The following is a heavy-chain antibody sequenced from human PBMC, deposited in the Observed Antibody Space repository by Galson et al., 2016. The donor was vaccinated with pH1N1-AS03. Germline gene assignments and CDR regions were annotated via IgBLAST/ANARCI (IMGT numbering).Heavy chain of an antibody. Sequence: QSGAEVKKPGESLKISCKGSGYRFTNYWIGWVRQMPGKGLEWMGIIYPGNSDSRYNKSFQGQVTISADTSISTVYLQGISLLDSDHAMYYCARPRLTYFDNRGQGTLVTVSS. CDR2: IYPGNSDS. D-gene: IGHD3-16*01. CDR3: ARPRLTYFDN. CDR1: GYRFTNYW. J-gene: IGHJ4*02. V-gene: IGHV5-51*03.